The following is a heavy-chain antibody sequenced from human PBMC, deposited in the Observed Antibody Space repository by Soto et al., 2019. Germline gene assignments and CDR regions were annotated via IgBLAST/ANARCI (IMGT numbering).Heavy chain of an antibody. D-gene: IGHD1-26*01. J-gene: IGHJ1*01. CDR2: IRGYNGDT. V-gene: IGHV1-18*01. CDR1: GYDFTNYG. Sequence: QVQLVQSGPEVKTTGASVKVSCKSSGYDFTNYGITWVRQAPGQGLDWVGWIRGYNGDTKYPQKSQGRVTMTSDTSTSTAYMELTSLRSDDTAVYYRARSDRSPNLWGQGTLVTVSS. CDR3: ARSDRSPNL.